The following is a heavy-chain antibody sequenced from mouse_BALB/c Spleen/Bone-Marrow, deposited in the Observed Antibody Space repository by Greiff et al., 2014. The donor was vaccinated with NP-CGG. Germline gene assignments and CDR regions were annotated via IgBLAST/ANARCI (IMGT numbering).Heavy chain of an antibody. CDR1: GFNIKDTY. CDR3: FNYRCGYYFDY. CDR2: IDPANGNT. Sequence: VQLQQSGAELVKPGASVKLSCTASGFNIKDTYMHWVKQRPEQGLDWIGRIDPANGNTKYDPKFQGKATITADTSSNTAYLQLSSLTSEDTAVYYCFNYRCGYYFDYWGQGTSLTVSS. V-gene: IGHV14-3*02. D-gene: IGHD2-14*01. J-gene: IGHJ2*02.